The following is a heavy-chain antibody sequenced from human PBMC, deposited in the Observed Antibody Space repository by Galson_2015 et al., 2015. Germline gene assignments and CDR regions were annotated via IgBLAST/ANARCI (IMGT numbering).Heavy chain of an antibody. CDR3: ARDVYPDCSGGSCYGSGMDV. CDR2: ISSSSSYI. J-gene: IGHJ6*02. V-gene: IGHV3-21*01. Sequence: SLRLSCAASGFTFSSYSMNWVRQAPGKGLEWVSSISSSSSYIYYADSVKGRFTISRDNAKNSLYLQMNSLRAEDTAVYYCARDVYPDCSGGSCYGSGMDVWGQGTTVTVSS. CDR1: GFTFSSYS. D-gene: IGHD2-15*01.